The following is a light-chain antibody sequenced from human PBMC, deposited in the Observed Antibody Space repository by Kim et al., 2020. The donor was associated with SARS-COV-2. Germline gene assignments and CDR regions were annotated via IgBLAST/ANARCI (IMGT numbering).Light chain of an antibody. J-gene: IGLJ1*01. V-gene: IGLV2-14*03. Sequence: QSVLTQPASVSGSPGQSITISCTGTSSDVGGYIYVSWYQQHPGKAPKLMIYDVSNRPSGVSNRFSGSKSGNTASLTISGLQAEDEADYYCSSYTSSSTFYVFGTGTKVTVL. CDR1: SSDVGGYIY. CDR3: SSYTSSSTFYV. CDR2: DVS.